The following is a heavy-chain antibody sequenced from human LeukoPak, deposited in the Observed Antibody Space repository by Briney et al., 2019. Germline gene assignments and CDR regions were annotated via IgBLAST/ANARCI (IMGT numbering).Heavy chain of an antibody. Sequence: GGSLRLSCAASGFTFSSSNMHWVRQAPGKGLEWVAVIWYDGSNKFYADSVKGRFTISRDNSKNTLYLQMNSLRAEDTAVYYCARETTTLDYWGQGTLVTVSS. D-gene: IGHD1-26*01. J-gene: IGHJ4*02. CDR1: GFTFSSSN. CDR3: ARETTTLDY. V-gene: IGHV3-33*08. CDR2: IWYDGSNK.